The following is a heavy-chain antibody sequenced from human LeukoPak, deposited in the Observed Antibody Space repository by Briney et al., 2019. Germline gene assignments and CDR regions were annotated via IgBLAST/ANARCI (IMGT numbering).Heavy chain of an antibody. CDR2: ISGSGGST. V-gene: IGHV3-23*01. Sequence: GGSLRLSCAASGFTFSSYAMSWVRQAPGKGLGWVSAISGSGGSTYYADSVKGRFTISRDNSKNTLYLQLNSLRAEDTAVYYCAKDSPYYDFWSGYSRFDYWGQGTLVTVSS. D-gene: IGHD3-3*01. CDR1: GFTFSSYA. CDR3: AKDSPYYDFWSGYSRFDY. J-gene: IGHJ4*02.